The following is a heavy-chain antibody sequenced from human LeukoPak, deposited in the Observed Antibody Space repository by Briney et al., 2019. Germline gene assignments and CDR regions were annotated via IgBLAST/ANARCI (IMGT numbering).Heavy chain of an antibody. Sequence: ESLKISCKGSGYRFTNHWVGWVRQMPGKGLEWMAIIYAGDSDTRYSPSFQGQVTISVDKSISTAYLQWSSLKASDTAIYYCVTAVHLDYWGQGTLVTVSS. CDR1: GYRFTNHW. CDR3: VTAVHLDY. V-gene: IGHV5-51*01. CDR2: IYAGDSDT. D-gene: IGHD6-13*01. J-gene: IGHJ4*02.